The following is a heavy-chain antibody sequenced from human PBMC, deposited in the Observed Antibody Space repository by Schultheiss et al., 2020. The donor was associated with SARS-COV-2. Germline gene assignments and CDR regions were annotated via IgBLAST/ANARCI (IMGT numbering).Heavy chain of an antibody. D-gene: IGHD3-10*01. CDR1: GYTFTSYG. CDR2: INPNSGGT. Sequence: ASVKVSCKASGYTFTSYGISWVRQAPGQGLEWMGWINPNSGGTNYAQKFQGWVTMTRDTSINTAYMELSRLRSDDTAVYYCARVYHYYGSGENYGMDVWGQGTTVTVSS. CDR3: ARVYHYYGSGENYGMDV. J-gene: IGHJ6*02. V-gene: IGHV1-2*04.